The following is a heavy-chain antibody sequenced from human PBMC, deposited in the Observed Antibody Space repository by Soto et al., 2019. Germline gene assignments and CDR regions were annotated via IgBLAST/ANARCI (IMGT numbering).Heavy chain of an antibody. CDR3: ARDQLYYNYISGRPLNASDF. Sequence: GGSLRLSCAASGFTFRNYGMNWVRQAPGKGLEWVSYIGIGSSTTYYADSVKGRFTISRDNAKNSLYLQMNSLRAEDTAVYYCARDQLYYNYISGRPLNASDFRGQGIMVTVSS. V-gene: IGHV3-48*01. CDR1: GFTFRNYG. D-gene: IGHD3-22*01. CDR2: IGIGSSTT. J-gene: IGHJ3*01.